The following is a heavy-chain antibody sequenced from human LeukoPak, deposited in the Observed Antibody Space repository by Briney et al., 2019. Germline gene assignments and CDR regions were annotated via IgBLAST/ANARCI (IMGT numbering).Heavy chain of an antibody. CDR2: IKADGSGT. V-gene: IGHV3-43*02. CDR3: ATWAFYHNLDV. J-gene: IGHJ6*02. CDR1: GFNIGPYA. D-gene: IGHD2/OR15-2a*01. Sequence: AGSLRLSCAASGFNIGPYAMYWVRQGPGRGLEWVSVIKADGSGTFYSDSVRGRFTTTRDNSKNSLYLQMSSLTTDDTALYYCATWAFYHNLDVWGQGTTVAVSS.